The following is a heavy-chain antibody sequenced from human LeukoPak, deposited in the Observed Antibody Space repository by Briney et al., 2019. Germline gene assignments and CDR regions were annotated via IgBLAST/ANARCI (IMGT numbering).Heavy chain of an antibody. J-gene: IGHJ3*02. CDR1: GYTLTELS. D-gene: IGHD6-6*01. V-gene: IGHV1-24*01. CDR2: FDPEDGET. CDR3: ARGDPSSSDAFDI. Sequence: ASVKVSCKVSGYTLTELSMRWVRQAPGKGREWMGGFDPEDGETIYAQKFQGRVTMTEDTSTDTAYTELSSLRSEDTAVYYCARGDPSSSDAFDIWGQGTMVTVSS.